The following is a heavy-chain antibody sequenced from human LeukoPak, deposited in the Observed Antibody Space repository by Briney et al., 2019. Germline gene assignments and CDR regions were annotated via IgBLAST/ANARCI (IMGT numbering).Heavy chain of an antibody. J-gene: IGHJ4*02. Sequence: SETLSLTCTVSGGSISSYYWSWIRQPAGKGLEWIGRIYTSGSTNYNPSLKSRVTISVDTSKNQFSLKLSSVTAADTAVYYCARGANSYSSSPTPDYWDQGTLVTVSS. CDR3: ARGANSYSSSPTPDY. CDR1: GGSISSYY. V-gene: IGHV4-4*07. D-gene: IGHD6-6*01. CDR2: IYTSGST.